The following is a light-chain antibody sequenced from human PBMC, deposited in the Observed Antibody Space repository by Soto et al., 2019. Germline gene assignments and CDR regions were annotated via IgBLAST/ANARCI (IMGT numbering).Light chain of an antibody. CDR1: QSVSSN. J-gene: IGKJ1*01. CDR2: GAS. Sequence: EIVMTQSPGTLSVSPGERATLSCRASQSVSSNLARYQQKPGQAPRLLIYGASTRATGIPARFSGSGSETEFTLTISSLQSEDFAVYYCKQFYNWPRTFGQGTKVDIK. CDR3: KQFYNWPRT. V-gene: IGKV3-15*01.